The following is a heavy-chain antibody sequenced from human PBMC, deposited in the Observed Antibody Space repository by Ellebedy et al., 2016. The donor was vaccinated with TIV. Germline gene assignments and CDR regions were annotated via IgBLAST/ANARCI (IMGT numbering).Heavy chain of an antibody. CDR2: VTPNSVYT. CDR1: GYTFPSYD. Sequence: AASVNVSCKASGYTFPSYDINWVRQAAGQGLEWMGWVTPNSVYTGYAQKFQGRVTMTRDASISTAYMELSSLRSEARAMYSGAAYRGSWYGGGDDYWGQGTLVTVSS. V-gene: IGHV1-8*01. D-gene: IGHD6-13*01. CDR3: AAYRGSWYGGGDDY. J-gene: IGHJ4*02.